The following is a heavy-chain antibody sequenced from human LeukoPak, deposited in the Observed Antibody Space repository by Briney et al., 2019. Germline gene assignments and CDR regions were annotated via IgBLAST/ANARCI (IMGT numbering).Heavy chain of an antibody. D-gene: IGHD1-26*01. J-gene: IGHJ5*02. Sequence: SETLSLTCTVSGGSISNYYWSWIRQPPGEGLEWIGFISYTGSTNYNPSLKSRVTVSVDTSKNQFPLKVTSVTAADTAVYYCARTIKSGNYYWFDPWGQGTLVTVSS. CDR2: ISYTGST. CDR3: ARTIKSGNYYWFDP. V-gene: IGHV4-59*01. CDR1: GGSISNYY.